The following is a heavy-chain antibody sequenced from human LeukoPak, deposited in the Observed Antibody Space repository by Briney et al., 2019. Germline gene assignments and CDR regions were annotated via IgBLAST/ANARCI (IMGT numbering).Heavy chain of an antibody. CDR2: ISYDGSEK. J-gene: IGHJ1*01. D-gene: IGHD6-19*01. CDR1: GCTFRSYG. V-gene: IGHV3-30*18. CDR3: AKDRVSSGWYEYYQY. Sequence: PGGPLRLSCAASGCTFRSYGMNWVRQAPEKGLEGVAVISYDGSEKYYADSVKGRFTISRDNSKNTLYLQMNSLRTEDTAVYYCAKDRVSSGWYEYYQYWGQGTLVTVSS.